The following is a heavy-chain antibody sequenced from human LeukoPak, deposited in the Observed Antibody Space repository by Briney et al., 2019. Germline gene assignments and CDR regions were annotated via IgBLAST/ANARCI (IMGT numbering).Heavy chain of an antibody. Sequence: SETLSLTCTISSGSISSSSYYWGWIRQPPGKGLEWIADIYYSGSTYYNPSLRSRVSISIDTSNNHFSLRLSSVTAADTALYYCARRRYYDSTGYLDWGQGTLVTVSS. J-gene: IGHJ1*01. D-gene: IGHD3-22*01. CDR1: SGSISSSSYY. CDR3: ARRRYYDSTGYLD. CDR2: IYYSGST. V-gene: IGHV4-39*02.